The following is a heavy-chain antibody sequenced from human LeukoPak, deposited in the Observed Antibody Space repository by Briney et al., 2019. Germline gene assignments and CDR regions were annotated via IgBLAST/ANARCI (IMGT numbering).Heavy chain of an antibody. CDR1: GYSFTSYW. CDR2: IYPGDSDT. V-gene: IGHV5-51*01. J-gene: IGHJ4*02. CDR3: ARRYTMVRGVAVQFDY. D-gene: IGHD3-10*01. Sequence: GESLKISCKGSGYSFTSYWIGWVRQMPGKGLEWMGIIYPGDSDTRYSPSFQGQVTISAGKSISTAYLQWSSLKASDTAMYYCARRYTMVRGVAVQFDYWGQGTLVTVSS.